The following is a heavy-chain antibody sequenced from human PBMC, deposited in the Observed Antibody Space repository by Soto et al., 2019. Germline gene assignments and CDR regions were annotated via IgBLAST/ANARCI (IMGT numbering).Heavy chain of an antibody. CDR2: ISSSSSTI. CDR1: GFTFSSYS. CDR3: ARDDGGSAFDI. J-gene: IGHJ3*02. D-gene: IGHD2-15*01. Sequence: AGGSLRLSCAASGFTFSSYSMNWVRQAPGKGLEWVSYISSSSSTIYYADSVKGRFTISRDNAKNSLYLQMNSLRAEDTAVYYCARDDGGSAFDIWGQGTMVTVSS. V-gene: IGHV3-48*01.